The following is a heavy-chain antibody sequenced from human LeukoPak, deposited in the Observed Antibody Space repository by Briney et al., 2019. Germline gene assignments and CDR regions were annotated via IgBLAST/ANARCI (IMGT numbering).Heavy chain of an antibody. CDR1: GFTVSTNY. CDR2: LYSGGTT. Sequence: GGSLRLSCAASGFTVSTNYMSWVRQAPGRGLEWVSLLYSGGTTSYADSVKGRFTISSDSSKNTLYLQMNSLRAEDTAVYYCARDRSSMVRGSYFDWWGQGTLVTVSS. D-gene: IGHD3-10*01. V-gene: IGHV3-66*01. CDR3: ARDRSSMVRGSYFDW. J-gene: IGHJ4*02.